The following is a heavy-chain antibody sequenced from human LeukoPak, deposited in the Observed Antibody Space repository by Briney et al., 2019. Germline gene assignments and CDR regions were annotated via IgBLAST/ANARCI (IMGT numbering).Heavy chain of an antibody. CDR2: ISSDGSST. CDR1: GFTFSNYW. J-gene: IGHJ5*02. Sequence: PGGSLTLSCAVSGFTFSNYWMHWVRQAPGKGLVWVSCISSDGSSTNYADSVKGRFSISRDNAKNTLYLHMNSLRAEDTALYYCARPMMSVMCLGGDLWGQGSRVTVSS. CDR3: ARPMMSVMCLGGDL. V-gene: IGHV3-74*01. D-gene: IGHD3-22*01.